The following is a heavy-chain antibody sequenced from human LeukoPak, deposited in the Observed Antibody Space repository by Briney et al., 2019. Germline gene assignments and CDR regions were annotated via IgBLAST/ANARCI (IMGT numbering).Heavy chain of an antibody. D-gene: IGHD3-16*02. CDR1: GFTFSSYA. CDR2: FSGSGGST. V-gene: IGHV3-23*01. Sequence: PGGSLRLSCAASGFTFSSYAMSWVRQAPGKGLECISGFSGSGGSTYYADSVKGRFTISRDNSKNTVYLQMNSLRTEDTAVYYCAKDYDYVWGSYRSNWFDPWGQGTLVTVSS. CDR3: AKDYDYVWGSYRSNWFDP. J-gene: IGHJ5*02.